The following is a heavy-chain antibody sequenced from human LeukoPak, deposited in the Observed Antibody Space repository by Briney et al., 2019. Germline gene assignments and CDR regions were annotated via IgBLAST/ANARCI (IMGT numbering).Heavy chain of an antibody. D-gene: IGHD2-15*01. CDR1: GDSIRSYY. J-gene: IGHJ6*03. CDR3: ARSVEGYCRGGSCYYYSYYMDV. CDR2: IYKTVDT. Sequence: PSETLSLTCTVSGDSIRSYYWSWFRQPPGKGLEWIGYIYKTVDTKYNPSLKSRVTISLDTSKNQFSLKLSSVTAADTAVYYCARSVEGYCRGGSCYYYSYYMDVWGKGTTVTVSS. V-gene: IGHV4-59*01.